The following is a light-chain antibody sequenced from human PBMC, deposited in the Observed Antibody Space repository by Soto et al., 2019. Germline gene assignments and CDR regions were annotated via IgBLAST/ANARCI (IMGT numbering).Light chain of an antibody. V-gene: IGKV3-20*01. CDR3: QHYGRSPGLFT. CDR2: DAS. J-gene: IGKJ3*01. Sequence: EIVLTQSPGTLSLSPGERATLSCRASQSVSNTYLAWYQQKPGQAPRLLIYDASSRATGIPDRFSGSGSGTDFTLTLSRLEPEDFAVYYCQHYGRSPGLFTFGPGTKVDIK. CDR1: QSVSNTY.